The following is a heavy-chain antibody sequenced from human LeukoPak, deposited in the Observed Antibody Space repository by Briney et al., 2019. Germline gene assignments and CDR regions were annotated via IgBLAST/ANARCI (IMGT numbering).Heavy chain of an antibody. J-gene: IGHJ3*02. Sequence: SETLSLTCAVYGGSFGGYYWSWIRQPPGKGLEWIGEINHSGSTNYNPSLKSRVTISVDTSKNQFSLKVISMTAADTAAYYCTKSDGYGLIRICGRGTMVTVSS. CDR1: GGSFGGYY. CDR2: INHSGST. CDR3: TKSDGYGLIRI. D-gene: IGHD3-10*01. V-gene: IGHV4-34*03.